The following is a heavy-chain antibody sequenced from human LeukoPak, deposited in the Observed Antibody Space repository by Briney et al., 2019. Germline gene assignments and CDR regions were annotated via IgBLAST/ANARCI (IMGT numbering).Heavy chain of an antibody. CDR2: IYPADSDT. CDR3: ARDGQENSFDY. CDR1: GYSFTSYW. J-gene: IGHJ4*02. V-gene: IGHV5-51*01. Sequence: GESLKISCKGSGYSFTSYWIGWVRQMPGKGLEWMGIIYPADSDTRYSPSFQGQVTISVDKSITTAYLQWSSLKASDSAMYYCARDGQENSFDYWGQGTVVTVSS.